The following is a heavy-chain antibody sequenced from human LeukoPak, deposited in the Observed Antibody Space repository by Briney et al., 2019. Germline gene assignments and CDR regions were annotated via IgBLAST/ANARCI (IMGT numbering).Heavy chain of an antibody. Sequence: GGSLRLSCAASEFTFSWYWMSWVRQAPGEGLEWVANIKQDGSEKYYVDSVKGRFTISRDNAKNSLYLQMNSLRAEDTAVYYCARGPYKYDGSGAFDIWGQGTMVTVSS. V-gene: IGHV3-7*01. D-gene: IGHD3-22*01. J-gene: IGHJ3*02. CDR2: IKQDGSEK. CDR1: EFTFSWYW. CDR3: ARGPYKYDGSGAFDI.